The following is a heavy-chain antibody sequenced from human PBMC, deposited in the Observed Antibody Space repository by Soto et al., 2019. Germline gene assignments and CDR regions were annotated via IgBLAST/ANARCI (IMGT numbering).Heavy chain of an antibody. J-gene: IGHJ6*02. V-gene: IGHV3-30-3*01. CDR3: ARDYYRFNSVYGFSMDV. D-gene: IGHD5-12*01. Sequence: QVQLVESGGGVVQPGRSLRLSCAASGFTFSSYAMHWVRQAPGKGLEWVAVISYDGSNKYYADSVKGRFTSSRDNSKNTLYLQMNSLRAEETAVYYCARDYYRFNSVYGFSMDVWGQGTTVTVSS. CDR2: ISYDGSNK. CDR1: GFTFSSYA.